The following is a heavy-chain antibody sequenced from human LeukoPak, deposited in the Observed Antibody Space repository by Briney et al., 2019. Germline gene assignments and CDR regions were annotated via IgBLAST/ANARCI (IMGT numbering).Heavy chain of an antibody. CDR2: IYHSGTT. J-gene: IGHJ4*02. Sequence: SGTLSLTCGVSGGSISSSNWWNWVRPPPGKGLEWIGEIYHSGTTNYNASLKSRVTISVDKSKNQFSLKLTSVTAADTAVYYCARGSSSWHYFDYWGQGTLVTVSS. CDR1: GGSISSSNW. V-gene: IGHV4-4*02. CDR3: ARGSSSWHYFDY. D-gene: IGHD6-13*01.